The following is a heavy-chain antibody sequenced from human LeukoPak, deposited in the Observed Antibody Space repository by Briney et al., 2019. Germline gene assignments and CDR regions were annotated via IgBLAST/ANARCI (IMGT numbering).Heavy chain of an antibody. V-gene: IGHV3-48*03. Sequence: PGGSLRLSCSASGFTLNTVDMNWVRQAPGKGLEWLSYISSSGSTIYYADSVKGRFTISRDNAKNSLYLQMNSLRAEDTAVYYCARRDHGDYGEEYWGQGTLVTVSS. J-gene: IGHJ4*02. CDR2: ISSSGSTI. D-gene: IGHD4-17*01. CDR3: ARRDHGDYGEEY. CDR1: GFTLNTVD.